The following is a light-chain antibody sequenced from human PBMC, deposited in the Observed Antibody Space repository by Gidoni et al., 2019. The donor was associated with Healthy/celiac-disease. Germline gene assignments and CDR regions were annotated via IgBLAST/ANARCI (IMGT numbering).Light chain of an antibody. Sequence: AIRMTQSPSSFSASTGDRVTITCRARQGISSYLAWYQQEPGKAPKLLIYAASTLQSGVPYRFSSSGSGTDFTLTISCLQSEDFATYYCQQYYSYPLTFXQXTRLXIK. CDR2: AAS. V-gene: IGKV1-8*01. CDR1: QGISSY. CDR3: QQYYSYPLT. J-gene: IGKJ5*01.